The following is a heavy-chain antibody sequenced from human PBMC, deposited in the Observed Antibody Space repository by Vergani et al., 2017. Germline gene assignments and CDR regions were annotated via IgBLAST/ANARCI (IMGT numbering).Heavy chain of an antibody. V-gene: IGHV4-59*01. CDR3: ARGVDCSSTSCYYYMDV. CDR1: GGSISSYY. Sequence: QVQLQESGPGLVKPSETLSLTCTVSGGSISSYYWSWIRQPPGKGLEWVGYIYYSGSTKYNPSLKSRDTISVETSNNQLPLKRSSVTAADTAVYYFARGVDCSSTSCYYYMDVWGKGTTVTVSS. D-gene: IGHD2-2*01. J-gene: IGHJ6*03. CDR2: IYYSGST.